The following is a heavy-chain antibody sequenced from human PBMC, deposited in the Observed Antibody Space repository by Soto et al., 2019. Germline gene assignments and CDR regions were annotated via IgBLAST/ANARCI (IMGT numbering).Heavy chain of an antibody. CDR3: AKLAGYCSGNSCHGDYAMDV. V-gene: IGHV4-39*01. D-gene: IGHD2-2*01. J-gene: IGHJ6*02. CDR2: FYYSENT. CDR1: GGSVSSKRYS. Sequence: PSETLSLTCIVSGGSVSSKRYSWGWIRQPPGKGLEWIGTFYYSENTYYNPSLKSRVTISVDTSKNQFSLKLSSVTAADTAVYYCAKLAGYCSGNSCHGDYAMDVWGQGTTVT.